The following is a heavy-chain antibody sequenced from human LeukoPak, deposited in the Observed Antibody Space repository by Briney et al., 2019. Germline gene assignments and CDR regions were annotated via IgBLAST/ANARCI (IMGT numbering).Heavy chain of an antibody. D-gene: IGHD3-10*01. CDR3: ARVEKKGSGSYDY. V-gene: IGHV3-13*01. Sequence: GRSLRLSCAASGFTFSSYDMHWVRQATGKGLEWVSAIGTAGDTYYPGSVKGRFTISRENAKNPLYLQMNSLRAGDTAVYYCARVEKKGSGSYDYWGQGTLVTVSS. J-gene: IGHJ4*02. CDR2: IGTAGDT. CDR1: GFTFSSYD.